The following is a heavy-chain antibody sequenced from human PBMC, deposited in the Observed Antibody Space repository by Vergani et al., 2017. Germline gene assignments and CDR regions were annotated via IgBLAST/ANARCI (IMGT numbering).Heavy chain of an antibody. D-gene: IGHD2-2*01. J-gene: IGHJ6*03. Sequence: QVQLQESGPGLVKPSQTLSLTCTVSGGSISSGSYYWSWIRQPAGKGLEWIGRIYTSGSTNYNPSLKSRVTMSVDTSKNQFSLKLSSVTAADTAVYYCARDCSSTSXPKKPYYYYYYMDVWGKGTTVTVSS. CDR1: GGSISSGSYY. V-gene: IGHV4-61*02. CDR2: IYTSGST. CDR3: ARDCSSTSXPKKPYYYYYYMDV.